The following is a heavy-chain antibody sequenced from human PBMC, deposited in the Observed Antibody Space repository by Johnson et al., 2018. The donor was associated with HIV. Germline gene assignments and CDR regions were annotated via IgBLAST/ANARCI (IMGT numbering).Heavy chain of an antibody. CDR1: GFTFSSYG. V-gene: IGHV3-33*01. D-gene: IGHD5-18*01. J-gene: IGHJ3*02. CDR2: IWYDGSQK. Sequence: QVQLVESGGGVVQPGKSLRLSCAASGFTFSSYGMHWVRQAPGKGLEWVAVIWYDGSQKYYTDSVKGRFTISRDNSKNTLYLQMHSLRAEDTAVYCCPRETKSAMAGGAFDSWGQGTMVTVSS. CDR3: PRETKSAMAGGAFDS.